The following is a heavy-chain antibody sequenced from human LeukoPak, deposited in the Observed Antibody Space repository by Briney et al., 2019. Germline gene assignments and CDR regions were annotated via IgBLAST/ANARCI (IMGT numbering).Heavy chain of an antibody. Sequence: SETLSLTCTVSGGSISGYYWSWIRQPPGKGLEWIGFIYYSGSTEYNPSLKSRVTISVDTSKNQFSLKLSSVTAADTAVYYCAREIGRSQGWFDPWGQGTLVTVSS. J-gene: IGHJ5*02. CDR3: AREIGRSQGWFDP. D-gene: IGHD3/OR15-3a*01. CDR2: IYYSGST. V-gene: IGHV4-59*01. CDR1: GGSISGYY.